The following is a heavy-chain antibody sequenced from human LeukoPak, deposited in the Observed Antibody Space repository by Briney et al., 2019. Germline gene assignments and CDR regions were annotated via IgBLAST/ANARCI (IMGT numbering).Heavy chain of an antibody. J-gene: IGHJ4*02. CDR2: IIPIFATA. V-gene: IGHV1-69*13. Sequence: SVKVSCKASGYTFTSYGISWVRQAPGQGLEWMGGIIPIFATANYAQKFQGKVTITADESTSTAYMELSSLRSEDTAIYYCARGWDYDSGGRPTAYVYWGQGTLVSVSS. CDR1: GYTFTSYG. D-gene: IGHD3-22*01. CDR3: ARGWDYDSGGRPTAYVY.